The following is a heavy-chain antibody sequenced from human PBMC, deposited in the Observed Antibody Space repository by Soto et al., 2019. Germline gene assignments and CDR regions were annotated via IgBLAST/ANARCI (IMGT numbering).Heavy chain of an antibody. CDR1: GGSFNRHT. Sequence: QVQLVQSGAEVRKPGSSARVSCKASGGSFNRHTISWVRQAPGQGLEWMGGIIPIFGTANYAEKFQGRFTIIADESTSTVYLEMSSLRSDDTAIYYCARGWGYDSTDYYYAYWGQGTLVIVSS. J-gene: IGHJ4*02. CDR3: ARGWGYDSTDYYYAY. V-gene: IGHV1-69*01. D-gene: IGHD3-22*01. CDR2: IIPIFGTA.